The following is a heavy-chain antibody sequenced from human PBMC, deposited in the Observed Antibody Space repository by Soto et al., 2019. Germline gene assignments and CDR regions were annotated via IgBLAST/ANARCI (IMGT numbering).Heavy chain of an antibody. V-gene: IGHV3-53*04. CDR2: FYSGGST. Sequence: GGFLRLSCAASGFTVSSNYMSWVRQAPGKGLEWVSVFYSGGSTYYADSVKGRFTISRHSSKNTLYLQMNSLRAEDTAVYYCAREVNSGTYYDYWGQGTRVTI. CDR3: AREVNSGTYYDY. J-gene: IGHJ4*02. CDR1: GFTVSSNY. D-gene: IGHD1-26*01.